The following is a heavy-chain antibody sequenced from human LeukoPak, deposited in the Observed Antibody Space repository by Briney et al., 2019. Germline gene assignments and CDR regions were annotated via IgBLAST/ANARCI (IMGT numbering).Heavy chain of an antibody. Sequence: PGGSLRLSCAASGFTFSIYAMSWVRQAPGKGLEWVSAISGSGGSTYYADSVKGRFTISRDNSKSTLYLQMNSLRAEDTAVYYCAKGASTFGGVIVDFDYWGQGTLVTVSS. J-gene: IGHJ4*02. D-gene: IGHD3-16*02. CDR2: ISGSGGST. V-gene: IGHV3-23*01. CDR3: AKGASTFGGVIVDFDY. CDR1: GFTFSIYA.